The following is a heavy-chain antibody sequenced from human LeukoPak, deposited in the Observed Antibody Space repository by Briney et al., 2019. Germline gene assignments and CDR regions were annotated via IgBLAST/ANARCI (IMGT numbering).Heavy chain of an antibody. CDR3: ARSRDGYNWIYFDY. Sequence: ASVKVSCKASGYTFTSYGISWVRQAPGQGLEWMGWISAYNSNTNYAQKLQGRVTMTSDTSTSTAYMELRSLRSDDTAVYYCARSRDGYNWIYFDYWGQGTLVTVSS. V-gene: IGHV1-18*01. CDR1: GYTFTSYG. J-gene: IGHJ4*02. D-gene: IGHD5-24*01. CDR2: ISAYNSNT.